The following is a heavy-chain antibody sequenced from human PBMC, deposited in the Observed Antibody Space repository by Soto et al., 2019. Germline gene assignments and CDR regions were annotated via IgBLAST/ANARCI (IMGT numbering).Heavy chain of an antibody. CDR1: GFSLTTSGVG. CDR3: AHHPSYRTNWYIRDDWFDP. Sequence: QITLNESGPALVKPTQTLTLTCTFSGFSLTTSGVGVHWLRQPPGKALEWLAVIYGDDDKRYNPSLETRLTITQDTSKDQAVITMTNMDPMDTATSYCAHHPSYRTNWYIRDDWFDPWGQGTLVTVSS. J-gene: IGHJ5*02. CDR2: IYGDDDK. D-gene: IGHD6-13*01. V-gene: IGHV2-5*02.